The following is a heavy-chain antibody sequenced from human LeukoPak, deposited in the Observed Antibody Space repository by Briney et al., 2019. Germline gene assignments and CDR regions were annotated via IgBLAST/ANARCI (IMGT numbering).Heavy chain of an antibody. CDR1: GGSSSGYY. J-gene: IGHJ5*02. D-gene: IGHD1-1*01. Sequence: SETLSLTCAVYGGSSSGYYWSWIRQPPGKGLEWIGEINHSGSTNYNPSLKSRVTISVDTSKNQFSLKLSSVTAADTAVYYCARDGRPYRWFDPWGQGTLVTVSS. CDR3: ARDGRPYRWFDP. V-gene: IGHV4-34*01. CDR2: INHSGST.